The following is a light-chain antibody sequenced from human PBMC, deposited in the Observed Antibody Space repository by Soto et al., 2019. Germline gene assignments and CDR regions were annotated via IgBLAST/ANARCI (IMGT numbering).Light chain of an antibody. V-gene: IGKV1-5*03. CDR1: QSISSW. J-gene: IGKJ1*01. Sequence: DIQMTQSPSTLSASVGDRVTITCRASQSISSWFAWYQQKPGKAPNLLIYKASSLESGVPSRFSGSGSGTEFTLTISSLQPDDFATYYCQQYRTYSRTFGQGTKVEIK. CDR2: KAS. CDR3: QQYRTYSRT.